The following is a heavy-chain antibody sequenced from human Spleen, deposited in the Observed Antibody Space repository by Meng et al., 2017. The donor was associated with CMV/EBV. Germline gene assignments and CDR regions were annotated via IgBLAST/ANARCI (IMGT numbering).Heavy chain of an antibody. CDR2: ITPSGGTT. CDR1: GYTFTNYD. J-gene: IGHJ6*02. Sequence: ASVKVTCKASGYTFTNYDIHWVRQAPGQGLEWMGIITPSGGTTIYAQKFQGRVTMTRDTSTSTVNMELSSLRSEDTAMYYCARGDYYGSNVWGQGTTGTVSS. V-gene: IGHV1-46*01. CDR3: ARGDYYGSNV. D-gene: IGHD3-10*01.